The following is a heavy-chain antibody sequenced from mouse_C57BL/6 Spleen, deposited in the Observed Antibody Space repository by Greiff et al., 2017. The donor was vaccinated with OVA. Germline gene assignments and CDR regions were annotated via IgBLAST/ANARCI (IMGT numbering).Heavy chain of an antibody. J-gene: IGHJ4*01. V-gene: IGHV2-9*01. CDR1: GFSLTSYG. Sequence: VQVVESGPGLVAPSQSLSITCTVSGFSLTSYGVAWVRQPPGKGLEWLGVIWGGGSTNYNSAHMSRLSISKDNSKSQVFLKMNSLQTDDTAMYYCTKHRGYDGYYDYAMDYWGQGTSVTVSS. CDR2: IWGGGST. CDR3: TKHRGYDGYYDYAMDY. D-gene: IGHD2-3*01.